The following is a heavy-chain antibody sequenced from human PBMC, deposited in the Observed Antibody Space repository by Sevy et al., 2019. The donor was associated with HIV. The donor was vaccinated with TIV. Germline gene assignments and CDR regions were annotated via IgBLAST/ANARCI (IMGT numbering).Heavy chain of an antibody. CDR3: ARDGRSSSRDLSWFDP. J-gene: IGHJ5*02. V-gene: IGHV3-11*06. Sequence: GGSLRLSCAASGFTFSDYYMSWIRQAPGKGLEWVSHISSSSSYTNYADSVKGRFTISRDNAKNSLYLQMNSLRAEDTAVYYCARDGRSSSRDLSWFDPWGQGTLVTVSS. D-gene: IGHD6-13*01. CDR2: ISSSSSYT. CDR1: GFTFSDYY.